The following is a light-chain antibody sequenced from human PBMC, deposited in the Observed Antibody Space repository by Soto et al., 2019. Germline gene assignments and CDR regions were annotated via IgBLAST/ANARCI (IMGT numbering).Light chain of an antibody. CDR3: SSHAANNILK. Sequence: QSVLTQPPSASGYPGQSVTISCTGTSSDVGGYNFVSWYQQHPGKAPKVIIYDVTNRRSGVPDRFSGSKTGNTASLTVSGLQADDEADYYCSSHAANNILKFGGGTQLTVL. CDR1: SSDVGGYNF. CDR2: DVT. V-gene: IGLV2-8*01. J-gene: IGLJ2*01.